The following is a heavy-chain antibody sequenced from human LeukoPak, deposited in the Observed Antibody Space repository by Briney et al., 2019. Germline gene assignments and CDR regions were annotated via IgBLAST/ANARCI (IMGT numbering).Heavy chain of an antibody. Sequence: ASVKVSCKASGYDFTKYAVQWVRQAPGQGLEWMGWINTNTGNPTYAQGFTGRFVFSLEISVSTAYLQISSLNAEDTAVYYCARGYTKDMTSVTHFDYWGQGTLVTVSS. CDR1: GYDFTKYA. J-gene: IGHJ4*02. CDR2: INTNTGNP. V-gene: IGHV7-4-1*02. D-gene: IGHD4-17*01. CDR3: ARGYTKDMTSVTHFDY.